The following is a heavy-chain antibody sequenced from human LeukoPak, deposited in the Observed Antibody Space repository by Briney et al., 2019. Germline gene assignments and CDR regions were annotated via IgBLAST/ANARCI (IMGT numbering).Heavy chain of an antibody. CDR3: AHSQVFSYGSFHDAYDI. Sequence: SGPTLVKPTQTLKLTCSLSGVSISTSGVGVGWIRQPPGKALEWLALIYWDDDSRYSPSLKSRLTIAKDTSKNQVVLTLTNMDSVDTATYYCAHSQVFSYGSFHDAYDIWGPGMLVTVSS. CDR2: IYWDDDS. CDR1: GVSISTSGVG. V-gene: IGHV2-5*02. D-gene: IGHD5-18*01. J-gene: IGHJ3*02.